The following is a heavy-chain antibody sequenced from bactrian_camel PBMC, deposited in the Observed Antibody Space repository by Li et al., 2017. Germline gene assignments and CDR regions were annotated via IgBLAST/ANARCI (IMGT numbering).Heavy chain of an antibody. D-gene: IGHD6*01. CDR2: VDTDGRT. V-gene: IGHV3S53*01. CDR3: AAGRRVQYGTFWFLDEADFDY. CDR1: GYTYSNYC. J-gene: IGHJ6*01. Sequence: QVQLVESGGGSVQVGGSLRLSCAVSGYTYSNYCMAWFRQTPGKKREGVAAVDTDGRTTYEDSAQGRFTISRDNAKNTLYLQMSSLKPEDTAMYYCAAGRRVQYGTFWFLDEADFDYWGQGTQVTVS.